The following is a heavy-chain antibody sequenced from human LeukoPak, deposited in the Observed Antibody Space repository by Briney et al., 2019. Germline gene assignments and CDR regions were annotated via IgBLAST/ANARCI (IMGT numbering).Heavy chain of an antibody. Sequence: SETLSVTCAVSDYSITNGRYWGWIRQSPGKGLEFIGNIFYSGTTYYNPSLKSRVTISVDTSKNEFSLKSTAVTAADTAIYYCARFDFWSGFDYWGQGSQGTVSS. CDR2: IFYSGTT. CDR3: ARFDFWSGFDY. J-gene: IGHJ4*02. CDR1: DYSITNGRY. D-gene: IGHD3-3*01. V-gene: IGHV4-38-2*01.